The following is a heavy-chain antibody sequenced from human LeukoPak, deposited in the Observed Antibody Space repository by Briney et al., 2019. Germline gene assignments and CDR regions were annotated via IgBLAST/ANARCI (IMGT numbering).Heavy chain of an antibody. CDR2: ISGSGGST. D-gene: IGHD3-16*01. CDR1: GFTFSSYS. CDR3: AKHMGESEYYGMDV. Sequence: GGSLRLSCAASGFTFSSYSMNWVRQAPGQGLEWVSTISGSGGSTYYADSVKGRFTISTDNSKNTLYLQMNSLRAEDTAVYYCAKHMGESEYYGMDVWGQGTTVTVSS. V-gene: IGHV3-23*01. J-gene: IGHJ6*02.